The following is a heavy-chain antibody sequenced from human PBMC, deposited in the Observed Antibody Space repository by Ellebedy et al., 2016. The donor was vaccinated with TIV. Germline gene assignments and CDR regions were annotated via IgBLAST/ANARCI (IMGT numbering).Heavy chain of an antibody. CDR2: ISSDGTNK. D-gene: IGHD1-26*01. J-gene: IGHJ4*02. CDR3: AKDESDGELPLPFDY. CDR1: RFTFSSFG. Sequence: GESLKISXAASRFTFSSFGLHWVRQAPGKGLEWVAIISSDGTNKYYADSVRGRFTISRDNSKNTLYPQMDSLRVEDTALYYCAKDESDGELPLPFDYWGQGTLVTVSS. V-gene: IGHV3-30*18.